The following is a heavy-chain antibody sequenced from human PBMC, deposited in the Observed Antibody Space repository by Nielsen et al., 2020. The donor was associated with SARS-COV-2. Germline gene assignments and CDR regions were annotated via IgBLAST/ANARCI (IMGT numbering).Heavy chain of an antibody. V-gene: IGHV1-18*04. CDR1: GYTFTSYG. D-gene: IGHD6-13*01. CDR3: ARDTRKKEQQLKQNDY. J-gene: IGHJ4*02. CDR2: ISAYNGNT. Sequence: ASVKVSCKASGYTFTSYGISWVRQAPEQGLEWMGWISAYNGNTNYAQKLQGRVTMTTDTSTSTAYMELRSLRSDDAAVYYCARDTRKKEQQLKQNDYWGQGTLVTVSS.